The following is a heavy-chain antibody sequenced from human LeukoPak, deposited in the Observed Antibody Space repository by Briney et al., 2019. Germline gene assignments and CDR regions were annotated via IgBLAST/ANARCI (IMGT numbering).Heavy chain of an antibody. V-gene: IGHV4-4*07. D-gene: IGHD3-22*01. CDR3: AIRSYYDSSGYYSTAYYFDY. CDR1: GGSISSYY. J-gene: IGHJ4*02. CDR2: IYTSGST. Sequence: PSEALSLTCTVSGGSISSYYWSWIRQPAGKGLEWIGRIYTSGSTNYNPSLKSRVTMSVDTSKNQFSLKLSSVTAADTAVYYCAIRSYYDSSGYYSTAYYFDYWGRGTLVTVSS.